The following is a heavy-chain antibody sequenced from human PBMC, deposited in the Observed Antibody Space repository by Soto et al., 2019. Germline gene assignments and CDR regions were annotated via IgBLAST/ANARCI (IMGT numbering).Heavy chain of an antibody. Sequence: SETLSLTCTVSGGSISSGDYYWSWIRQPPGKGLEWIGYIYYSGSTYYNPSLKSRVTISVDTSKNQYSLKLTSLSAADTAVYYCAGPPHETHGSWGQGTQVTVSS. CDR1: GGSISSGDYY. CDR3: AGPPHETHGS. J-gene: IGHJ1*01. V-gene: IGHV4-30-4*01. CDR2: IYYSGST.